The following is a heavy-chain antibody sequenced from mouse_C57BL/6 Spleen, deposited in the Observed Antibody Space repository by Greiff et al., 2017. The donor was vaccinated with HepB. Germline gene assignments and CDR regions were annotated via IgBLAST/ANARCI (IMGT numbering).Heavy chain of an antibody. Sequence: VQLQQSGAELARPGASVKMSCKASGYTFTSYTMHWVKQRPGQGLEWIGYINPSSGYTKYNQKFKDKATLTADKSSSTAYMQLSSLTSEDSAVYYCAREDDDDERFAYWGQGTLVTVSA. J-gene: IGHJ3*01. CDR1: GYTFTSYT. D-gene: IGHD2-4*01. CDR3: AREDDDDERFAY. V-gene: IGHV1-4*01. CDR2: INPSSGYT.